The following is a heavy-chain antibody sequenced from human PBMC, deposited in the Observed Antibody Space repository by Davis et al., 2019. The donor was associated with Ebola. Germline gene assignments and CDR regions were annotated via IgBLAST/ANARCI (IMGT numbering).Heavy chain of an antibody. CDR2: ISGYNGKT. J-gene: IGHJ4*02. Sequence: ASVKVSCKASGYTFTSYGISWVRQAPGQGLEWMGWISGYNGKTNYAQNVQGRVTMTTDTSTSTAYMEVGSLRSDDTAVYFCARAQFPTTSDHWGQGTLVTVSS. V-gene: IGHV1-18*01. D-gene: IGHD1-1*01. CDR3: ARAQFPTTSDH. CDR1: GYTFTSYG.